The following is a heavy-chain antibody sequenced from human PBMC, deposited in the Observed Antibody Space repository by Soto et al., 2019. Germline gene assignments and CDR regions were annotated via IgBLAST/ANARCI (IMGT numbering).Heavy chain of an antibody. CDR2: ISDTGSSH. V-gene: IGHV3-30*18. D-gene: IGHD2-2*01. J-gene: IGHJ4*02. CDR1: GFTFSSYG. CDR3: AKDRGGDCPDNSCYFGADY. Sequence: PGGSLRLSCVGSGFTFSSYGMHWVRQAPGKVLECVAVISDTGSSHDYAASVEGRFTISRENSKNTLSLHMDRLRVEDTAVYYCAKDRGGDCPDNSCYFGADYWGQGTPVTVSS.